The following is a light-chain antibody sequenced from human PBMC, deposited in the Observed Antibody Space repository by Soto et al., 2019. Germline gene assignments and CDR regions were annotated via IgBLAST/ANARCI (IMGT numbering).Light chain of an antibody. CDR2: NVI. V-gene: IGLV2-11*01. J-gene: IGLJ1*01. Sequence: QSVLTQPRSVSGSPGQSVTFSCTGTSSDVGGYNFVSWYQHHPGKAPKLIIYNVIQRPSGVPDRFSASKSDNAASLTISGLQAEDEADYYCCSYAGSYTYVFGTGTKVTVL. CDR1: SSDVGGYNF. CDR3: CSYAGSYTYV.